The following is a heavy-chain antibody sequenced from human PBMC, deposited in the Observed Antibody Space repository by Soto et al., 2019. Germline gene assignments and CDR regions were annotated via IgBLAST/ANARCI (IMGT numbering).Heavy chain of an antibody. V-gene: IGHV3-30*18. CDR1: GFTFSSYG. Sequence: QVQLVESGGGVVQPGRSLRLSCAASGFTFSSYGMHWVRQAPGKGLEWVAVISYDGSNKYYADSVKGRFTISRDNSKNTLYLQMNSLRAEDTAVYYCAKDGPHYYYYYGMDVWGQGTTVTVSS. CDR3: AKDGPHYYYYYGMDV. CDR2: ISYDGSNK. J-gene: IGHJ6*02.